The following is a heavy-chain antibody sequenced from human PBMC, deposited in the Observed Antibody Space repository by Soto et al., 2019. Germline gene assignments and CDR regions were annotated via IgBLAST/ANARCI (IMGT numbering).Heavy chain of an antibody. CDR1: GFSFRSYA. D-gene: IGHD6-19*01. CDR2: ISGGGDNT. V-gene: IGHV3-23*01. Sequence: EVQLLESGGGLVQPGGSLRLSCAASGFSFRSYAMNWVRQAPGQGLEWVSAISGGGDNTYYADPVKGRFTISRDNSKNTLFLQMNSLRAEDTAVYHGVQQYSSGCGWGQGTLVTVSS. CDR3: VQQYSSGCG. J-gene: IGHJ4*02.